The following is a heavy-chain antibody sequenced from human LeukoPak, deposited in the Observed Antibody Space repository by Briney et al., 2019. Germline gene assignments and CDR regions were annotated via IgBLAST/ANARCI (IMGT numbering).Heavy chain of an antibody. CDR2: IYYSGST. J-gene: IGHJ6*03. D-gene: IGHD3-10*01. CDR1: GGSISSYY. CDR3: ARGLEGGTMVRESADYYYYYYMDV. V-gene: IGHV4-59*12. Sequence: PSETLSLTCTVSGGSISSYYWSWIRQPPGKGLEWIGYIYYSGSTNYNPSLKSRVTISVDTSKNQFSLKLSSVTAADTAVYYCARGLEGGTMVRESADYYYYYYMDVWGKGTTVTVSS.